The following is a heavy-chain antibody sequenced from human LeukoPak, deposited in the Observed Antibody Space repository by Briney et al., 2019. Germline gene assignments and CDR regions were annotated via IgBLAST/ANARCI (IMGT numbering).Heavy chain of an antibody. Sequence: GGSLRLSCAAPGFTFSDYDMHWVRQATGKGLEWVSAIGTAGDTYYTGSVKGRLTISRENAKNSLYLQMNSLRAGDTAVYYCARVAKERVGGVYYFDYWGQGTLVTVSS. D-gene: IGHD1-1*01. V-gene: IGHV3-13*01. CDR2: IGTAGDT. CDR3: ARVAKERVGGVYYFDY. CDR1: GFTFSDYD. J-gene: IGHJ4*02.